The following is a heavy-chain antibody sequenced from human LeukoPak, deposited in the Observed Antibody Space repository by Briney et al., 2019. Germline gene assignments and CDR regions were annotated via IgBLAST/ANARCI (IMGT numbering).Heavy chain of an antibody. CDR3: ARVQRSSNWFDP. CDR2: IYGGGST. J-gene: IGHJ5*02. D-gene: IGHD5-24*01. Sequence: PGGSLRLSCAASGFTVNNNYVSWVRQAPGKGLEWASVIYGGGSTYYADSVKGRFTISRDNSKNTVYLQMNSLRAEDAAVYYCARVQRSSNWFDPWGQGTLVTVSS. V-gene: IGHV3-53*01. CDR1: GFTVNNNY.